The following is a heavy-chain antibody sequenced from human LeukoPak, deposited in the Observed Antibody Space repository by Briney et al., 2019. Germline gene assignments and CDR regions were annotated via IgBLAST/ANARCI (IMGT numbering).Heavy chain of an antibody. CDR2: IIPIFGTA. J-gene: IGHJ6*03. CDR3: ARTAFGVVIMDFYYYYYMDV. Sequence: ASVKVSCKASGGTFSSYAISWVRQAPGQGLEWMGGIIPIFGTANYAQKFQGRVTITTDESTSTAYMELSSLRSEDTAVYYCARTAFGVVIMDFYYYYYMDVWGKGTTVTVSS. CDR1: GGTFSSYA. D-gene: IGHD3-3*01. V-gene: IGHV1-69*05.